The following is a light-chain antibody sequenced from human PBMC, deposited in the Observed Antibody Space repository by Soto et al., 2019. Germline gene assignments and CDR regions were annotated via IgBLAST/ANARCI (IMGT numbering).Light chain of an antibody. CDR2: EVS. J-gene: IGLJ1*01. CDR1: SSDVGAYDY. V-gene: IGLV2-14*01. CDR3: SSYTISTTYV. Sequence: QSVLTQPASVSGSPGQSITISCTGTSSDVGAYDYVSWYQQHPGKAPKLMIYEVSNRPSGVSNRFSGSKSANTASLTISGLQAEDEADYYCSSYTISTTYVFGTGTKVTVL.